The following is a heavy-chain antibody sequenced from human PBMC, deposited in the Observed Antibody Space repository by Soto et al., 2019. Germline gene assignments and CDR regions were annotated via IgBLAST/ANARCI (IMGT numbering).Heavy chain of an antibody. CDR1: GFTFSSYW. D-gene: IGHD3-22*01. Sequence: EVQLVESGGGIVQPGGSLRLSCAASGFTFSSYWMHWVRQAPGKGLVWVSRINSDGSRTSYADSAKGRFTISRDNAKNTVYLQRNSLRGEDTAVYYCARGDGDYYDGNGYLGRHWGQGTLVTVSS. J-gene: IGHJ4*02. CDR2: INSDGSRT. CDR3: ARGDGDYYDGNGYLGRH. V-gene: IGHV3-74*01.